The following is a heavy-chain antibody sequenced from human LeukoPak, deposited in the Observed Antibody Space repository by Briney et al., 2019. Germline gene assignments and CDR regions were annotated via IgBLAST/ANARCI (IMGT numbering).Heavy chain of an antibody. Sequence: ASVKLSCKVSGYTFTDYYMHWVQQAPGKGLEWMGLVDPEDGETIYAEKFQGRVTITADTSTDTAYMELSSLRSEDTAVYYCATGRKIEDYDSSAYFDYWGQGTLVTVSS. D-gene: IGHD3-22*01. CDR3: ATGRKIEDYDSSAYFDY. CDR1: GYTFTDYY. J-gene: IGHJ4*02. V-gene: IGHV1-69-2*01. CDR2: VDPEDGET.